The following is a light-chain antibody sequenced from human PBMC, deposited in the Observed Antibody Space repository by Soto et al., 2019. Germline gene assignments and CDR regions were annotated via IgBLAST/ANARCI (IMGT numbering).Light chain of an antibody. CDR2: QVT. CDR1: SSDIGAYNY. J-gene: IGLJ2*01. CDR3: SSYAGSLVV. Sequence: QSALTQPPSASGSPGQSVTISCTGTSSDIGAYNYVSWYRQYPDKAPKLLVYQVTKRPSGVPDRFSGSKSGNTAALTVSGLQAEDEAVYYCSSYAGSLVVFGGGTNLTVL. V-gene: IGLV2-8*01.